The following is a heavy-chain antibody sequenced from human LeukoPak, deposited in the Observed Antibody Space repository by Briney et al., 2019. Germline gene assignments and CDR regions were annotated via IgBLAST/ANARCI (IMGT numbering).Heavy chain of an antibody. Sequence: PGWSLTLSWAASAFTLSTYWMHCVRQAPGKGLVWVSRISSEGSIKVYVDSGNGRFTICRHNPKPPLYLQMNNLRTEDTALYFCARGVGYYSDSRVAFEHWGEGILVTVSS. CDR1: AFTLSTYW. CDR3: ARGVGYYSDSRVAFEH. J-gene: IGHJ4*02. V-gene: IGHV3-74*01. CDR2: ISSEGSIK. D-gene: IGHD3-22*01.